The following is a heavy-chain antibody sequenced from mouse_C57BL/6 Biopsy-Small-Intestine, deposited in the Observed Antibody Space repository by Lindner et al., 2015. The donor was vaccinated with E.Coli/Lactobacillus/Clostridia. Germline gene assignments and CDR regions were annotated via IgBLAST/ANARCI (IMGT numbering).Heavy chain of an antibody. CDR1: GYVFSSYW. V-gene: IGHV1-80*01. CDR2: IYPGDGDT. CDR3: ARGERGDFDY. J-gene: IGHJ2*01. Sequence: VQLQESGAELVKPGASVKISCKASGYVFSSYWMNWVKQRPGKGLEWIGQIYPGDGDTNYNGKFKGKATLTADKSSSTAYMQLSSLTSEDSAVYFCARGERGDFDYWGQGTTLTVSS.